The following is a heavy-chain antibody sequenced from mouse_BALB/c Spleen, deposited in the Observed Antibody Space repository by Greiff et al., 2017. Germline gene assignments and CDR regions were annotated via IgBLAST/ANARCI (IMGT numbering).Heavy chain of an antibody. V-gene: IGHV1S81*02. Sequence: QVQLKQPGAELVKPGASVKLSCKASGYTFTSYWMHWVKQRPGQGLEWIGEINPSNGRTNYNEKFKSKATLTVDKSSSTAYMQLSSLTSEDSAVYYCARRLYRYDVGAMDYWGQGTSVTVSS. CDR3: ARRLYRYDVGAMDY. CDR2: INPSNGRT. CDR1: GYTFTSYW. D-gene: IGHD2-14*01. J-gene: IGHJ4*01.